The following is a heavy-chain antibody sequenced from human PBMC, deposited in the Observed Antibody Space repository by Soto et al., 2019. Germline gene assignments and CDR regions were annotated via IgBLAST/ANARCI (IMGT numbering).Heavy chain of an antibody. V-gene: IGHV4-30-2*01. Sequence: QLQLQESGSGLVKPSQTLSLTCAVSGGSISSGGYSWSWIRQPPGKGLEWIGYIYHSGSTYYNPSHKSRVTISVDRSKNQFSLKLSSVTAADTAVYYCASMRGGYDSRGYDYLGQGTLVTVSS. J-gene: IGHJ4*02. CDR3: ASMRGGYDSRGYDY. CDR1: GGSISSGGYS. D-gene: IGHD3-22*01. CDR2: IYHSGST.